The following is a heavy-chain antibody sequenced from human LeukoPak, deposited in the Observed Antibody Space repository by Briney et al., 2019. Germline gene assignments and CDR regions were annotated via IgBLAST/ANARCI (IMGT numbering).Heavy chain of an antibody. J-gene: IGHJ4*02. D-gene: IGHD1-1*01. CDR3: ARGAHSSNWPGIDY. V-gene: IGHV3-53*01. CDR1: GFIVIDNY. Sequence: PGGSLTLSCAASGFIVIDNYMTWVRQTPGRGLEWLSVIYSGGRTYYADSVKGRFVISRDHSNNSVSLQMTDLRVEDTAIYYCARGAHSSNWPGIDYWGQGTLVTVSS. CDR2: IYSGGRT.